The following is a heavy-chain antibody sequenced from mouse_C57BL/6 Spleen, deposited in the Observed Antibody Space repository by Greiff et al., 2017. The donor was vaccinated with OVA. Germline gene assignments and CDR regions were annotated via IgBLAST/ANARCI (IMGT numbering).Heavy chain of an antibody. J-gene: IGHJ4*01. CDR3: ARPYSNYAMDY. CDR2: IYTGDGDT. D-gene: IGHD2-5*01. CDR1: GYAFSSSW. Sequence: VLLVASGPELVKPGASVKISCKASGYAFSSSWMNWVKQRPGKGLEWIGRIYTGDGDTNYNGKFKGKATLTANKSSSTAYIQLISLTSEDSAVYFFARPYSNYAMDYWGQGPSVTFSS. V-gene: IGHV1-82*01.